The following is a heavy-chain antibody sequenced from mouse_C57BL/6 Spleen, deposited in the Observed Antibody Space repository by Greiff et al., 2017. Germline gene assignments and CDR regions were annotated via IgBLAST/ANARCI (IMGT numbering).Heavy chain of an antibody. CDR2: ISSGGSYT. Sequence: ESGGDLVKPGGSLKLSCAASGFTFSSYGMSWVRQTPDKRLEWVATISSGGSYTYYPDSVKGRFTISRDNAKNTLYLQMSSLKSEDTAMYYCASPDWYFDVGGTGTTVTVSS. CDR1: GFTFSSYG. V-gene: IGHV5-6*01. J-gene: IGHJ1*03. CDR3: ASPDWYFDV.